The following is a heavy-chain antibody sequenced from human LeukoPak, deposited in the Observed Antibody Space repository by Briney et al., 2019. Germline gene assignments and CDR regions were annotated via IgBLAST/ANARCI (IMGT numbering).Heavy chain of an antibody. Sequence: SETLSLTCTVSGGSIGSDYWTRIRQPPGKGLEYIGYIYYTGGTNYNPSLKSRVTISVDTSKNQFSLKLSSVTAADTAVYFCAKYGNSGWVIDNWGQGTLVTVSS. J-gene: IGHJ4*02. CDR3: AKYGNSGWVIDN. CDR1: GGSIGSDY. V-gene: IGHV4-59*08. CDR2: IYYTGGT. D-gene: IGHD6-19*01.